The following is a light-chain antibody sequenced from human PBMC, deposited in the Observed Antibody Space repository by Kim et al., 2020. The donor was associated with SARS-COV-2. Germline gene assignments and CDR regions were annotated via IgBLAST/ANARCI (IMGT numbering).Light chain of an antibody. J-gene: IGLJ3*02. CDR3: SSYTGSSPRWE. CDR2: DVS. V-gene: IGLV2-14*03. Sequence: QSALTPPASVSGSPGQSITISCTGSSSEVGGYNYALWYQHHPGQAPKLFIYDVSYRLSGVSNRFSGSKAAVTASLTGPGLQAEDGGGDNGSSYTGSSPRWEVVGGTQLTVL. CDR1: SSEVGGYNY.